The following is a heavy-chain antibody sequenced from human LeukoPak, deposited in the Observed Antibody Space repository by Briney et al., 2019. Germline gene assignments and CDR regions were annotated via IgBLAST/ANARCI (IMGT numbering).Heavy chain of an antibody. D-gene: IGHD6-13*01. CDR3: AKAAAGSQHSYYYYYYLDV. J-gene: IGHJ6*03. CDR1: GYTFTGYY. CDR2: INPNSGGT. V-gene: IGHV1-2*02. Sequence: ASVKVSCKASGYTFTGYYMHWVRQAPVQGLEWMGWINPNSGGTNYAQKFQGRVTMTRDTSISTAYMELSRLRSDDTAVYYCAKAAAGSQHSYYYYYYLDVWGTGTTVTISS.